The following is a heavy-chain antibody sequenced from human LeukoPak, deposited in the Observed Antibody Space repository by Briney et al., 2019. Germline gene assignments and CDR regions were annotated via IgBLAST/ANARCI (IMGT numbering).Heavy chain of an antibody. J-gene: IGHJ4*02. CDR3: ARQRVWSMYSSGAYFDY. V-gene: IGHV4-39*01. D-gene: IGHD6-19*01. CDR1: GGSISSSGYY. Sequence: SETLSLTCTVSGGSISSSGYYWGWIRQPPGKGLEWIGSIYYSGSTYYNPSLKSRVTISVDTSKNQFSLKLSSVTAADTAVYYCARQRVWSMYSSGAYFDYWGQGTLVTVSS. CDR2: IYYSGST.